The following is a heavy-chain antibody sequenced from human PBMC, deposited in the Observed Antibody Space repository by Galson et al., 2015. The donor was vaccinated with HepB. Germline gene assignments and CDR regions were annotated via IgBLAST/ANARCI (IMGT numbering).Heavy chain of an antibody. J-gene: IGHJ4*02. Sequence: SLRLSCAASGFTVSSNYMSWVRQAPGKGLEWVSVIYSGGSTYCADSVKGRFTISRHNSKNTLYLQMNSLRAEDTAVYYCARGKAAAGTGPFDYWGQGTLVTVSS. CDR3: ARGKAAAGTGPFDY. CDR1: GFTVSSNY. CDR2: IYSGGST. V-gene: IGHV3-53*04. D-gene: IGHD6-13*01.